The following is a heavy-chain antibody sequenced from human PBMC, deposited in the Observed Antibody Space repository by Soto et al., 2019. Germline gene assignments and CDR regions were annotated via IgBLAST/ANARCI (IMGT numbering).Heavy chain of an antibody. J-gene: IGHJ4*02. CDR3: ARTYGDYELGYVDY. V-gene: IGHV4-39*01. CDR1: GGSISSSSYY. Sequence: PSETLSLTCTVSGGSISSSSYYWGWIRQPPGKGLEWIGSIYYSGSTYYNPSLKSRVTISVDTSKNQFSLKLSSVTAADTAVYYCARTYGDYELGYVDYWGQGTLVTVSS. D-gene: IGHD4-17*01. CDR2: IYYSGST.